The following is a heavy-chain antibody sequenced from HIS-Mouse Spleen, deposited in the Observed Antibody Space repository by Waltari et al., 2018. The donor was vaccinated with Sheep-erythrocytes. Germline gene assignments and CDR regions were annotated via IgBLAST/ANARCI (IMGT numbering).Heavy chain of an antibody. D-gene: IGHD2-15*01. Sequence: QVQLQESGPGLVKPSETLSPTCTVSGASVSSGSYYWSWIRQPPGKGLEWIGYSYYSGSTNYNPSLKRRVTISVDTSKNQFSLKLSSVTAADTAVYYCARIGGYCSGGSCYSGYFQHWGQGTLVTVSS. V-gene: IGHV4-61*01. CDR2: SYYSGST. CDR3: ARIGGYCSGGSCYSGYFQH. J-gene: IGHJ1*01. CDR1: GASVSSGSYY.